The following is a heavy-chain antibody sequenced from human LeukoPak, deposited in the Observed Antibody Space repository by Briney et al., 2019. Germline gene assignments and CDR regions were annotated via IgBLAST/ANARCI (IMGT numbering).Heavy chain of an antibody. D-gene: IGHD1-26*01. J-gene: IGHJ4*02. CDR1: GFTFSDYN. CDR2: ISRSGSTK. Sequence: KSGGSLRLSCAASGFTFSDYNMRWIRQAPGKGLEWVSSISRSGSTKYYADSVKGRFTISRDNAKNSLYLQMNSLRAEDTAVYYCARDWAGIIRRGAAFDYWGQGTLVTVSS. CDR3: ARDWAGIIRRGAAFDY. V-gene: IGHV3-11*04.